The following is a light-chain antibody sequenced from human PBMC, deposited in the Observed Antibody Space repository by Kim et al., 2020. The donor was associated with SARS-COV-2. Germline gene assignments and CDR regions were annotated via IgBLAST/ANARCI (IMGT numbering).Light chain of an antibody. Sequence: VSPGQTASITCTGDKLGDKYACWYQQKPGQAPVLVIYQDSKRPSGIPERFSGSNSGNTATLTISGTQAMDEADYYCQAWDSSTVVFGGGTQLTVL. CDR2: QDS. J-gene: IGLJ2*01. CDR1: KLGDKY. V-gene: IGLV3-1*01. CDR3: QAWDSSTVV.